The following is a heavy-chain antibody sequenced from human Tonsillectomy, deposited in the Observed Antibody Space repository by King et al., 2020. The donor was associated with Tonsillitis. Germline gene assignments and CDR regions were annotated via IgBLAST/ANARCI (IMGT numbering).Heavy chain of an antibody. Sequence: VQLVESGGALVKPGGSLRLSCAASGFTFSDYYMTWIRQAPGKGLEWISCISTSSTYTYYADSVKGRFTISRDNANNSLFLQMNSLRAEDTAVYYCAIALPGYYSGMDVWGPGTTVTGSS. CDR1: GFTFSDYY. V-gene: IGHV3-11*06. CDR2: ISTSSTYT. J-gene: IGHJ6*02. CDR3: AIALPGYYSGMDV.